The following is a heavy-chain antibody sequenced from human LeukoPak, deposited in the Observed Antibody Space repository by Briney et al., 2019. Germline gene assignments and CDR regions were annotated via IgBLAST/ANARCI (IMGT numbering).Heavy chain of an antibody. V-gene: IGHV3-64*01. D-gene: IGHD6-13*01. J-gene: IGHJ3*02. CDR3: ARDVGSSWYSGFDI. CDR1: GFTFSSYA. CDR2: ISSNGGST. Sequence: GGSLRLSCAASGFTFSSYAMHWVRQAPGKGLEYVSAISSNGGSTYYANSVKGRFTISRDNSKNTLYLQMGSLRAEDMAVYYCARDVGSSWYSGFDIWGQGTMVTVSS.